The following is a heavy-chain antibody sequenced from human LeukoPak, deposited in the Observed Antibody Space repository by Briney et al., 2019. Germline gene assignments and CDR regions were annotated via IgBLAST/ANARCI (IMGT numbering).Heavy chain of an antibody. CDR2: IYHSGST. CDR1: GYSIISGYY. CDR3: ARHRDYDFWSGYPDAFDI. J-gene: IGHJ3*02. V-gene: IGHV4-38-2*01. D-gene: IGHD3-3*01. Sequence: SQTLSLTCAVSGYSIISGYYWGWIRQPPGKGLEWIGSIYHSGSTYYNPSLKSRVTISVDTSKNQFSLKLSSVTAADTAVYYCARHRDYDFWSGYPDAFDIWGQGTMVTVSS.